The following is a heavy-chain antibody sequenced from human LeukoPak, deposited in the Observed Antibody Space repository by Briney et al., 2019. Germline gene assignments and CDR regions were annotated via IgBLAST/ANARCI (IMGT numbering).Heavy chain of an antibody. Sequence: ASVKVSCKAFGYTFTSYYMHWVRQAPGQGLEWMGIINPSGGSTSYAQKFQGRVTMTRDTSISTAYMELSRLRSDDTAVYYCAREGYSSYWGQGTLVTVSS. CDR3: AREGYSSY. CDR1: GYTFTSYY. V-gene: IGHV1-46*01. D-gene: IGHD4-11*01. J-gene: IGHJ4*02. CDR2: INPSGGST.